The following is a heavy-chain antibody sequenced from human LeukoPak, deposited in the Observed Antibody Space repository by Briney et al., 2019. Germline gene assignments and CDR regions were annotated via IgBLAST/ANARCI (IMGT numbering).Heavy chain of an antibody. D-gene: IGHD5-18*01. CDR3: AKAVDTAMVRGAFDI. J-gene: IGHJ3*02. Sequence: GGSLRLSCAASGFTFSSYAMSWVRQAPGKGLEWVSAISGSCGSTFYTDSVKGRFTISRDNSKNTLYLQMNSLRAEDTAVYYCAKAVDTAMVRGAFDIWGQGTMVTVSS. CDR1: GFTFSSYA. V-gene: IGHV3-23*01. CDR2: ISGSCGST.